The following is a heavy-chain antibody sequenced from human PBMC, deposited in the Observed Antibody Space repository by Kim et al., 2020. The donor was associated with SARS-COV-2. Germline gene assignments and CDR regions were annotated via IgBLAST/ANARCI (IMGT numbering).Heavy chain of an antibody. V-gene: IGHV4-59*09. Sequence: NYNTSLKSRVTISVDTSKNQFSLKLSSVTAADTAVYYCARGYMTLYYFDYWGQGTLVTVSS. J-gene: IGHJ4*02. D-gene: IGHD1-20*01. CDR3: ARGYMTLYYFDY.